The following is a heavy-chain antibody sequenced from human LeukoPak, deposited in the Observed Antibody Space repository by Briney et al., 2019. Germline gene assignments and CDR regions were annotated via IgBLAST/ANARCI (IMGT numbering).Heavy chain of an antibody. Sequence: ASVKVSCEASGYTLTSYSFSWVRQAPGQGLEWMGWISVNTSYAQHLQGRVTMTTDTSTSTAYMELRSLRSDDTAVYYCAREDPSGSFDYWGQGTLVTVSP. J-gene: IGHJ4*02. CDR3: AREDPSGSFDY. D-gene: IGHD1-26*01. CDR1: GYTLTSYS. V-gene: IGHV1-18*01. CDR2: ISVNT.